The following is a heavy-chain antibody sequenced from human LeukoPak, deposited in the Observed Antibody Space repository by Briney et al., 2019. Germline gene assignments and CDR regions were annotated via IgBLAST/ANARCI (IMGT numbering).Heavy chain of an antibody. V-gene: IGHV3-NL1*01. CDR3: AKDTLYSSGWYVY. CDR2: ISGSGTNT. J-gene: IGHJ4*02. Sequence: GGSLRLSCAASGFTFSSYGIHWVRQAPGKGLEWIATISGSGTNTHYADSVKGRLTISRDNSKNTLYLQMNSLRAEDTAVYYCAKDTLYSSGWYVYWGQGTLVTVSS. CDR1: GFTFSSYG. D-gene: IGHD6-19*01.